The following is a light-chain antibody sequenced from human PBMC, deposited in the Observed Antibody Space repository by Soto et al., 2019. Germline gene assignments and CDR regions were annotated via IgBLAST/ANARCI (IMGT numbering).Light chain of an antibody. CDR1: QSVSNSH. CDR2: GVS. Sequence: EIVLTQSPGTLFLSPGERATLSCRASQSVSNSHLAWHQQKPGQAPRLLIFGVSSRAAGIPDRFSGSGSGTDFTLTISRLEPEDYAVYYCQQYDKSPLTFGGGTKVDIK. V-gene: IGKV3-20*01. J-gene: IGKJ4*01. CDR3: QQYDKSPLT.